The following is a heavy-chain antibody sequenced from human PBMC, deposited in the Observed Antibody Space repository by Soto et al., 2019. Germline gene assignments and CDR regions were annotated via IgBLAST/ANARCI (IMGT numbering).Heavy chain of an antibody. J-gene: IGHJ4*02. V-gene: IGHV3-23*01. CDR3: AKGRGGAGSLTPRVDF. Sequence: EVQLLESGGGLVQPGGSLRLSCAASGFTFNNYAMTWVRQAPGKRLEWVSAISGGGDTTSYAQSAKARFSVSRDGSKNTLYVEMGGLRAEDTALYYCAKGRGGAGSLTPRVDFCGQGTLVTVAS. CDR2: ISGGGDTT. CDR1: GFTFNNYA. D-gene: IGHD3-10*01.